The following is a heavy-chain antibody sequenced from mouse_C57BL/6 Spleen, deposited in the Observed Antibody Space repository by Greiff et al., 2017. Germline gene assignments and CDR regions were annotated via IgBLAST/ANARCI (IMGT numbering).Heavy chain of an antibody. CDR2: INPSSGYT. V-gene: IGHV1-7*01. D-gene: IGHD1-1*01. Sequence: QVQLQQPGAELAKPGASVKLSCKASGYTFTSYWMHWVKQRPGQGLEWIGYINPSSGYTKYNQKFKYKATLTADKSSSTAYLQLRSLTYEDAAVYDCARNYGSSYHWYFDVWGTGTTVTVSS. CDR1: GYTFTSYW. J-gene: IGHJ1*03. CDR3: ARNYGSSYHWYFDV.